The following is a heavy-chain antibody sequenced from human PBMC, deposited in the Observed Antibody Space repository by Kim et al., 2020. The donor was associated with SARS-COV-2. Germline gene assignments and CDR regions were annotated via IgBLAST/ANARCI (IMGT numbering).Heavy chain of an antibody. V-gene: IGHV3-72*01. CDR3: ARGSSSFYSSYYHGLDV. CDR2: IRNKPYSYAT. Sequence: GGSLRLSCAASGFTFSDYYMDWVRQTAGKGLEWVARIRNKPYSYATEYAASVKGRFIISRADSRSSLYLQMNSLRTEDTALYYCARGSSSFYSSYYHGLDVWGQGTTVTVSS. D-gene: IGHD3-22*01. CDR1: GFTFSDYY. J-gene: IGHJ6*02.